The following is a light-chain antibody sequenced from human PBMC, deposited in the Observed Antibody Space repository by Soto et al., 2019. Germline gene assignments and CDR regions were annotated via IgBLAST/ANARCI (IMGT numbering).Light chain of an antibody. CDR3: QQYGSSPPIT. Sequence: SPGTLSVSPGERATLSCRASQSVSSSYLAWYQQKPGQAPRLLIYGASSRATGIPDRFSGSGSGTDFTLTISRLEPEDFAVYYCQQYGSSPPITFGQGTRLEIK. CDR1: QSVSSSY. J-gene: IGKJ5*01. V-gene: IGKV3-20*01. CDR2: GAS.